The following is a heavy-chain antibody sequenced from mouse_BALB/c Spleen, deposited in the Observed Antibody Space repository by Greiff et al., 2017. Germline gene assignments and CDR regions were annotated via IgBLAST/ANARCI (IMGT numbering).Heavy chain of an antibody. V-gene: IGHV5-6-4*01. J-gene: IGHJ2*01. CDR2: ISSGGSYT. CDR3: TREGLREYFDY. Sequence: EVKLMESGGGLVKPGGSLKLSCAASGFTFSSYTMSWVRQTPEKRLEWVATISSGGSYTYYPDSVKGRFTISRDNAKNTLYLQMSSLKSEDTAMYYCTREGLREYFDYWGQGTTLTVSS. CDR1: GFTFSSYT. D-gene: IGHD2-4*01.